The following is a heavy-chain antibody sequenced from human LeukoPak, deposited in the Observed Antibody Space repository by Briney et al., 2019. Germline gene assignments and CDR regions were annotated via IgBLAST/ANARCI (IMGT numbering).Heavy chain of an antibody. CDR1: GFTFSSYR. D-gene: IGHD6-19*01. V-gene: IGHV3-74*01. CDR3: ARADSNIVVAADGYFDL. J-gene: IGHJ2*01. Sequence: GGSLRLSCAASGFTFSSYRMHWVRQAPGKGLVWVSRINSDGSSTSYADSVKGRFTIPTDNAKNTLYLQMNSLRAEDTAVYYCARADSNIVVAADGYFDLWGRGTLVTVSS. CDR2: INSDGSST.